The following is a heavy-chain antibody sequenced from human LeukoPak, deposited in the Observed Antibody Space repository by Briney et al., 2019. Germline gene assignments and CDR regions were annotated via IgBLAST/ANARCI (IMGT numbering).Heavy chain of an antibody. CDR2: IYSDDRT. CDR1: GFTVSGNY. Sequence: GGSLRLSCAASGFTVSGNYMRWVRQAPGKGLEWVSVIYSDDRTYYADSVKGRFTISRDNSKNTLYLQMNTLRAEDTAVYYCTIDGDYYDTSGPDVWGKGTTVTVSS. D-gene: IGHD3-22*01. J-gene: IGHJ6*04. CDR3: TIDGDYYDTSGPDV. V-gene: IGHV3-53*01.